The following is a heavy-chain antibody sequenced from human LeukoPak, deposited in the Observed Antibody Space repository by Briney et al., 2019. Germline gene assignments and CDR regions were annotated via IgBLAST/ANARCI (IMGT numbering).Heavy chain of an antibody. CDR3: TRHAVGASGY. Sequence: GGSLRLSCAASGFTFSGSAMHWVRQASGKGLEWVGRIRSKANSYATAYAASVKGRFTISRDDSKNTAYLHMNSLKTVDTAVYYCTRHAVGASGYWGQGTLVTVSS. D-gene: IGHD1-26*01. CDR2: IRSKANSYAT. V-gene: IGHV3-73*01. J-gene: IGHJ4*02. CDR1: GFTFSGSA.